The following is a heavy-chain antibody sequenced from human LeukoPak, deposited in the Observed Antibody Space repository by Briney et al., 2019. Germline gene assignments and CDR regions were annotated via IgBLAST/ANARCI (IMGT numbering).Heavy chain of an antibody. D-gene: IGHD6-19*01. V-gene: IGHV3-66*01. CDR3: ATSGRWGYFDY. CDR2: IYSGGST. J-gene: IGHJ4*02. Sequence: PGGSLRPSCAASGFTVSSNYMSWVRRAPGKGLEWVSIIYSGGSTYYADSVRGRFTISRDNSKNTLYLLMNSLRAEDTAVYYCATSGRWGYFDYWGQGTLVTVSS. CDR1: GFTVSSNY.